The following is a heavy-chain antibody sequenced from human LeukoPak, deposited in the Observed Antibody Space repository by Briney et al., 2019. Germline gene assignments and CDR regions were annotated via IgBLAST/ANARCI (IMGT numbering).Heavy chain of an antibody. Sequence: PGGSLRLSCAASGFTFSSYAMHWVRQAPGKGLEWVAVISYDGSNKYYADPVKGRFTISRDNSKNTLYLQMNSLRAEDTAVYYCARDRRPGIAVAGIGALDYWGQGTLVTVSS. CDR3: ARDRRPGIAVAGIGALDY. V-gene: IGHV3-30*04. CDR1: GFTFSSYA. CDR2: ISYDGSNK. J-gene: IGHJ4*02. D-gene: IGHD6-19*01.